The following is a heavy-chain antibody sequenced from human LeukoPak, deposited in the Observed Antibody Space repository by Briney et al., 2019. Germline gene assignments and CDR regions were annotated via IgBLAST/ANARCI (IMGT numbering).Heavy chain of an antibody. CDR2: ISSSTTNT. Sequence: GGSLRLSCAASGFTFSNYAMSWVRQAPGKGLEWASSISSSTTNTYYADSVMGRFTISRDNSKNTLYLQMNSLRVEDTAVYYCANEFSGTYRYFDYWGQGTLVTVSS. V-gene: IGHV3-23*01. CDR1: GFTFSNYA. J-gene: IGHJ4*02. CDR3: ANEFSGTYRYFDY. D-gene: IGHD1-26*01.